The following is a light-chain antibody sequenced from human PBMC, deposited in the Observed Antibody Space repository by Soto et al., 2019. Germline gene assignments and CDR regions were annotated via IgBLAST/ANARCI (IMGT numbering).Light chain of an antibody. V-gene: IGKV3-11*01. CDR2: DAS. CDR3: QPRSNWPPVIT. Sequence: EIVLTQSPATLSLSPGERATLSCRASQSFSSYLAWYQQKPGQAPRLLIYDASKRATGIPARFSGRGSGTDFTLTTSSLEPAHFALYYCQPRSNWPPVITFGQGTRLEIK. CDR1: QSFSSY. J-gene: IGKJ5*01.